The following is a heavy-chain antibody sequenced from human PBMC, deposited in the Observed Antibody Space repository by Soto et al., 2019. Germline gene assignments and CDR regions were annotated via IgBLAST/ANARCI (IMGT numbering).Heavy chain of an antibody. CDR1: GFHFSSYA. CDR2: ISGSGGST. Sequence: GGSLRLSCAASGFHFSSYAMSWVRQAPGKGLEWVSAISGSGGSTYYADSVKGRFTISRDNSKNTLYLQMNSLRAEDTAVYYCAKGDIVVVPAAYSDYWGQGTLVTVSS. D-gene: IGHD2-2*01. J-gene: IGHJ4*02. CDR3: AKGDIVVVPAAYSDY. V-gene: IGHV3-23*01.